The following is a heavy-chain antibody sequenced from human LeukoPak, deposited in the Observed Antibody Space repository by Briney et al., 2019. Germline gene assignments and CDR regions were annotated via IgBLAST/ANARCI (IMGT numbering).Heavy chain of an antibody. CDR3: AKDLLYSDVWGSYRPNPLDY. D-gene: IGHD3-16*02. J-gene: IGHJ4*02. CDR1: GFTFSSYG. V-gene: IGHV3-30*18. Sequence: PGGSLRLSCAASGFTFSSYGMHWVRQAPGKGVEWVAVISYAGSNKYYADSVKGRFTISRDNSKNTLYLQMNSLRAEDTAVYYCAKDLLYSDVWGSYRPNPLDYWGQGTLVTVSS. CDR2: ISYAGSNK.